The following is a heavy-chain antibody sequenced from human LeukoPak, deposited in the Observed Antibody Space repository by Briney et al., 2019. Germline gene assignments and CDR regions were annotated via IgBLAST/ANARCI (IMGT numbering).Heavy chain of an antibody. D-gene: IGHD2/OR15-2a*01. Sequence: GGSLRLSCAASGFTFSSYWMNWVRQAPGKGLVWVSRIASDGSSTTYADSVKGRFSISRDNAKNTLYLQMNSLRVEDTAVYYCVSFYETDWGRGTLVTVSS. CDR1: GFTFSSYW. CDR3: VSFYETD. V-gene: IGHV3-74*01. CDR2: IASDGSST. J-gene: IGHJ4*02.